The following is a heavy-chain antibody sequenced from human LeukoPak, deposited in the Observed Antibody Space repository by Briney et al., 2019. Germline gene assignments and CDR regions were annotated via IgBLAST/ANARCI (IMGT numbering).Heavy chain of an antibody. CDR2: ISSSGSTI. V-gene: IGHV3-48*03. CDR3: AKGTRIVVVPAALFDY. Sequence: QPGGSLRLSCAASGFTFSSYEMNWVRQAPGKGLEWVSYISSSGSTIYYADSVKGRFTISRDNSKNTLYLQMNSLRAEDTAVYYCAKGTRIVVVPAALFDYWGQGTLVTVSS. D-gene: IGHD2-2*01. J-gene: IGHJ4*02. CDR1: GFTFSSYE.